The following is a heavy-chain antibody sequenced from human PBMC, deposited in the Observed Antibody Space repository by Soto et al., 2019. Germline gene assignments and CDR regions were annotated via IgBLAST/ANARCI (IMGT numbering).Heavy chain of an antibody. CDR1: GYTFTSYA. V-gene: IGHV1-18*04. Sequence: ASVKVSCKASGYTFTSYALSWVRHAPGQGLEWMGWISTYNGNTNYAQNLQGRVTMTTDISTNTAYMELRSLRSDDTAVYYCPRVVGGIPVAGSWNWFDPWGQGTLVTVSS. D-gene: IGHD6-19*01. J-gene: IGHJ5*02. CDR3: PRVVGGIPVAGSWNWFDP. CDR2: ISTYNGNT.